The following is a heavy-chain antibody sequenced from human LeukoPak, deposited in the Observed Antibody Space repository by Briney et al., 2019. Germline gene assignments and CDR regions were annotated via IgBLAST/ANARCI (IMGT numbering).Heavy chain of an antibody. CDR1: GGTFSSYA. D-gene: IGHD5-18*01. Sequence: SVKVSCKAPGGTFSSYAISWVRQAPGHGLEWMGGIIPIFGTANYAQKFQGRVTITANESTSTAYMELSSLRSEDTAVYYCARSDVGYSYGLYGDYFDYWGQGTLVTVSS. V-gene: IGHV1-69*13. CDR3: ARSDVGYSYGLYGDYFDY. J-gene: IGHJ4*02. CDR2: IIPIFGTA.